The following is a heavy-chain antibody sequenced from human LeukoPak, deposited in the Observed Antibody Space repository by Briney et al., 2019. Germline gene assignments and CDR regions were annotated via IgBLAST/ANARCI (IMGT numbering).Heavy chain of an antibody. CDR2: ISAYNGNT. J-gene: IGHJ4*02. CDR3: ARDRPPQYYYDSSGYYPDY. CDR1: GYTLTSYG. Sequence: GASVKVSCKASGYTLTSYGISWVRQAPGQGLEWMGWISAYNGNTNYAQKLQGRVTMTTDTSTSTAYMELRSLRSDDTAVYYCARDRPPQYYYDSSGYYPDYWGQGTLVTVSS. D-gene: IGHD3-22*01. V-gene: IGHV1-18*01.